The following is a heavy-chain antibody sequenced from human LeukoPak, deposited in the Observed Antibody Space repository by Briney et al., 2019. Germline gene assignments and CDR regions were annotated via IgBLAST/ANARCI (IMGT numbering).Heavy chain of an antibody. J-gene: IGHJ4*02. CDR2: IYYGGST. V-gene: IGHV4-59*01. Sequence: SETLSLTCTVSGGSISTYYWSWIRQSPGKGLEWIGYIYYGGSTNYNPSLKSRVTISVDTSKNQFSLKLSSVTAADTAMYYCARGGVISLPALWGQGTLVTVSS. D-gene: IGHD3-3*01. CDR1: GGSISTYY. CDR3: ARGGVISLPAL.